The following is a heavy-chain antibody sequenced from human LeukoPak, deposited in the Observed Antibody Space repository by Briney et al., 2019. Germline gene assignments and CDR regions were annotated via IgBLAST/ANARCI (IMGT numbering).Heavy chain of an antibody. CDR1: GFTVSSNY. CDR3: ARAFTVTNWFDP. Sequence: GGSLRLSCAASGFTVSSNYMSWVRQAPGKGLEWVSVIYSGGSTYYADSVKGRFTISRDNSKNTLYLQMNSLRAEDTAVYYCARAFTVTNWFDPWGQGTLVTVSS. J-gene: IGHJ5*02. D-gene: IGHD4-17*01. V-gene: IGHV3-66*01. CDR2: IYSGGST.